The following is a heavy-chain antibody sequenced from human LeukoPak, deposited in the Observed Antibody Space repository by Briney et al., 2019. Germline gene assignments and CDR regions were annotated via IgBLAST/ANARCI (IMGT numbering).Heavy chain of an antibody. CDR2: INHSGGT. D-gene: IGHD3-22*01. Sequence: SETLSLTCAVYGGSFSGYYWSWIRQPPGKGLEWIGEINHSGGTNYNPSLKSRVTISVDTSKNQFSLKLSSVTAADTAVYYCARAVYYYDSSGYYYGAEYFQHWGQGTLVTVSS. CDR3: ARAVYYYDSSGYYYGAEYFQH. CDR1: GGSFSGYY. V-gene: IGHV4-34*01. J-gene: IGHJ1*01.